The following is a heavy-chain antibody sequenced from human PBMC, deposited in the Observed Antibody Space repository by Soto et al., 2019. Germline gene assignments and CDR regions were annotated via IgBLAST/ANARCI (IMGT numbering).Heavy chain of an antibody. CDR2: MNPNSGNT. CDR1: GYTFTSYD. Sequence: ASVKVSCKTSGYTFTSYDINWVRQATGQGHEWMGWMNPNSGNTGYARKFQGRVTMTRNTSISTAYMELSSLRSEDTAVYYCARGLHSSSWKDRDDYYYGMDVWGQRTTVTVSS. J-gene: IGHJ6*02. V-gene: IGHV1-8*01. D-gene: IGHD6-13*01. CDR3: ARGLHSSSWKDRDDYYYGMDV.